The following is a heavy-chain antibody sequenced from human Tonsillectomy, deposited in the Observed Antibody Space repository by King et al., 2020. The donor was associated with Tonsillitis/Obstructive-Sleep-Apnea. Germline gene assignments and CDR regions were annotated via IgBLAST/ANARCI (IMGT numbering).Heavy chain of an antibody. V-gene: IGHV5-51*01. Sequence: QLVQSGAEVKKPGESLKISCKGSGYTFTNYWIAWVRQMPGKGLEWMGFIYPGDSDTRYRPSFQGQVTISADKSINTAYLQWSSLKASDTAMYYCASSLEDQLLPYFFDYWGQGTLVTVSS. D-gene: IGHD1-26*01. CDR1: GYTFTNYW. CDR3: ASSLEDQLLPYFFDY. J-gene: IGHJ4*02. CDR2: IYPGDSDT.